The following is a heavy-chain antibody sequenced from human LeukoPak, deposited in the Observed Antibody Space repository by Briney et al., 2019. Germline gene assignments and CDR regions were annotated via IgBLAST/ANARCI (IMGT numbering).Heavy chain of an antibody. Sequence: QKLQGRVTMTTDTSTSTAYMDLRSLRSDDTAVYYCARGYSYGTGVDYWGQGTLVTVSS. D-gene: IGHD5-18*01. J-gene: IGHJ4*02. CDR3: ARGYSYGTGVDY. V-gene: IGHV1-18*01.